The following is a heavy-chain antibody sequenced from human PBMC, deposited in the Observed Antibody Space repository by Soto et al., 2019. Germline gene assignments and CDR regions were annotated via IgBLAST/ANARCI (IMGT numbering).Heavy chain of an antibody. Sequence: RASVKVSCKASGGTFSSYAISWVRQAPGQGLEWMGGIIPIFGTANYAQKFQGRVTITADESTSTAYMELSSLRSEDTAVYYCARELLWFGESYNWFDPWGQGTLVTVSS. CDR2: IIPIFGTA. V-gene: IGHV1-69*13. J-gene: IGHJ5*02. CDR1: GGTFSSYA. D-gene: IGHD3-10*01. CDR3: ARELLWFGESYNWFDP.